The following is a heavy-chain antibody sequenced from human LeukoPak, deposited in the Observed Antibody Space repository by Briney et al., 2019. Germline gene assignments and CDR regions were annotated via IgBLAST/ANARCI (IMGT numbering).Heavy chain of an antibody. CDR1: GGSFSGYY. J-gene: IGHJ4*02. CDR3: ARDPPVAGTS. CDR2: INHSGST. V-gene: IGHV4-34*01. D-gene: IGHD6-19*01. Sequence: SETLSLTCAVYGGSFSGYYWSWIRQPPGKGLEWIGEINHSGSTNYNPSLKSRVTISVDTSKNQFSLKLSSVTAADTAVYYCARDPPVAGTSWGQGTLVTVSS.